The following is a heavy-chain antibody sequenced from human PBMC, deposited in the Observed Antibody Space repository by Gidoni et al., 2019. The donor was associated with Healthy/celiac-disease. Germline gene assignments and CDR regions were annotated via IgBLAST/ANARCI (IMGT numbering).Heavy chain of an antibody. J-gene: IGHJ3*02. Sequence: QVQLQESGPGVVQPAETLSLPCTVSGGSISGYFWSWPRKPPGKGLEWIVYIFYSGNTNYNPSLKSRCTISVDTSKNYFSLKLISVTAADTALYYCARGWAGGADAFDIWGQGTLVTVSS. CDR2: IFYSGNT. CDR3: ARGWAGGADAFDI. CDR1: GGSISGYF. V-gene: IGHV4-59*01. D-gene: IGHD6-19*01.